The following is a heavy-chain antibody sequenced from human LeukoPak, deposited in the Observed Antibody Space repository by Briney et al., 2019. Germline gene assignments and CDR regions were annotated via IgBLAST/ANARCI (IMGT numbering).Heavy chain of an antibody. CDR2: IYHSGST. D-gene: IGHD5-12*01. CDR3: ASGYDSAFDY. Sequence: SETLSLTCTVSGGSLSSGGYYWSCIPQPPGKGLEWIGYIYHSGSTYYNPSLKSRVTISVDRSKNQFSLKLSSVTAADTAVYYCASGYDSAFDYWGQGTLVTVSS. CDR1: GGSLSSGGYY. V-gene: IGHV4-30-2*01. J-gene: IGHJ4*02.